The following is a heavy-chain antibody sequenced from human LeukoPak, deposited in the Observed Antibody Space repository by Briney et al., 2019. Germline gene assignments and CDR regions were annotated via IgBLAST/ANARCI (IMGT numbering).Heavy chain of an antibody. J-gene: IGHJ4*02. V-gene: IGHV4-4*07. Sequence: SETLSLTCTVSGGSISSYYWSWIRQPAGKGLEWIGRIYTSGSTNYNPSLKSQVTMSVDTSKNQFSLKLSSVTAADTAVYYCASGTVVTPFDYWGQGTLVTVSS. CDR2: IYTSGST. CDR1: GGSISSYY. CDR3: ASGTVVTPFDY. D-gene: IGHD4-23*01.